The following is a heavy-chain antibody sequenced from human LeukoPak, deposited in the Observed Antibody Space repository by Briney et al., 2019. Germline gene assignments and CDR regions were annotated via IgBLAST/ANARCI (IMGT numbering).Heavy chain of an antibody. CDR1: GGSISSGGYY. CDR3: ARGTERASWFDP. CDR2: INHSGST. D-gene: IGHD1-1*01. J-gene: IGHJ5*02. V-gene: IGHV4-39*07. Sequence: SEALSLTCTVSGGSISSGGYYWSWIRQPPGKGLEWIGEINHSGSTNYNPSLKSRVTISVDTSKNQFSLKLSSVTAADTAVYYCARGTERASWFDPWGQGTLVTVSS.